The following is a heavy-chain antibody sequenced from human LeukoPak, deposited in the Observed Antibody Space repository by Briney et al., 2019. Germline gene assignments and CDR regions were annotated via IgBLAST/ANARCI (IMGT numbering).Heavy chain of an antibody. CDR2: ISSSSSTI. D-gene: IGHD3-10*01. CDR1: GFTFSSYS. CDR3: AKERYGSAPDY. V-gene: IGHV3-48*01. J-gene: IGHJ4*02. Sequence: GGSLRLSCAASGFTFSSYSMNWVRQAPGKGLEWVSYISSSSSTIYYADSVKGRFTISRDNSKNTLYLQMNSLRAEDTAVYYCAKERYGSAPDYWGQGTLVTVSS.